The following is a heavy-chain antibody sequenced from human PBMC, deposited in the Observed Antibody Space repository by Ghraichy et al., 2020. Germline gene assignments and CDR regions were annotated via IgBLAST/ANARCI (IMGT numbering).Heavy chain of an antibody. CDR1: GGSISSGSYY. D-gene: IGHD6-6*01. Sequence: SETLSLTCTVSGGSISSGSYYWSWIRQPPGKGLEWIGYIYHSGSTYYNPSLKSRVTISVDRSKNQFSLKLSSVTAADTAVYYCARSALQFIDYWGQGTLVTVSS. CDR3: ARSALQFIDY. V-gene: IGHV4-30-2*01. J-gene: IGHJ4*02. CDR2: IYHSGST.